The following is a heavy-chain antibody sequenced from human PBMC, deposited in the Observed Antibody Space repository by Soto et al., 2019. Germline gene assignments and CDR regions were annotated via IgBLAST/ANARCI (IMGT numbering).Heavy chain of an antibody. D-gene: IGHD1-7*01. CDR1: GGSVSCYY. CDR3: ARGQGTGTNFDY. Sequence: SEALSLTCAVYGGSVSCYYLSWIRQPPGKGLEWIVEINHSGSTNYNPSLKSRVTISVDTSKNQFSLKLSSVTAADTAVYYCARGQGTGTNFDYWGQGTLVTVSS. CDR2: INHSGST. V-gene: IGHV4-34*01. J-gene: IGHJ4*02.